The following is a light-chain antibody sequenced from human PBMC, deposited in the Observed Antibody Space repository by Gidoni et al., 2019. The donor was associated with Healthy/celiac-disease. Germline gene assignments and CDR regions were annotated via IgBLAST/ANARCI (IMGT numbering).Light chain of an antibody. Sequence: IKTTQSPSSLSAAVGDRVTITCRASQSMSSYLNWYKQTPGKAPKLLIYAASSLQSGVPSRFSGSVSLTDFTLTISTLQPEDFATYYCQQSYITPFTFXQXTKLEIK. CDR1: QSMSSY. CDR2: AAS. CDR3: QQSYITPFT. J-gene: IGKJ2*01. V-gene: IGKV1-39*01.